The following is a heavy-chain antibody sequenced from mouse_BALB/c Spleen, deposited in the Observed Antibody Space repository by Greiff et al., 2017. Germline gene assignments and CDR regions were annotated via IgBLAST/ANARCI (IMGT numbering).Heavy chain of an antibody. CDR2: IDPANGNT. J-gene: IGHJ3*01. CDR1: GFNIKDTY. Sequence: VHVKQSGAELVKPGASVKLSCTASGFNIKDTYMHWVQQRPEQGLEWIGRIDPANGNTKYDAKFQGKATITADTSSNTAYLQLSSLTSEDTAVYYCARLTTVVPPFAYWGQGTLVTVSA. V-gene: IGHV14-3*02. D-gene: IGHD1-1*01. CDR3: ARLTTVVPPFAY.